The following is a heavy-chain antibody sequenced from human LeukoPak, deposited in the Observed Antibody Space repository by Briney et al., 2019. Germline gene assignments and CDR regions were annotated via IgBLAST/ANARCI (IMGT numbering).Heavy chain of an antibody. CDR3: ARQADSSGYYYGYYYYMDV. CDR1: GGSISSSSYY. D-gene: IGHD3-22*01. J-gene: IGHJ6*03. V-gene: IGHV4-39*01. Sequence: KPSETLSLTCTVSGGSISSSSYYWGWIRQPPGKGLEWIGSIYYSGSTYYNPSLKSRVTISVDTSKNQFSLKLSSVTAADTAVYYCARQADSSGYYYGYYYYMDVWGKGTTVTVSS. CDR2: IYYSGST.